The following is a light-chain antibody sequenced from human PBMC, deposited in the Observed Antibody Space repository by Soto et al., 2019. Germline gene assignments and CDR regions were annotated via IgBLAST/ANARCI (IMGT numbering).Light chain of an antibody. CDR3: QHFNSYPWT. CDR2: KAS. J-gene: IGKJ1*01. Sequence: DIQMTQSPSSLSASVGDRVTITCLASQSISSYLNWYQQKPGKAPKLLINKASSLESGVPSRFSGSGSGTEFTLTISSLQPDDFATYYCQHFNSYPWTFGQGTKVDI. V-gene: IGKV1-5*03. CDR1: QSISSY.